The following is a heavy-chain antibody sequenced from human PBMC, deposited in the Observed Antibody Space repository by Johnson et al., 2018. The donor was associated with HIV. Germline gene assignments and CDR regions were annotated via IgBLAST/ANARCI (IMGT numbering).Heavy chain of an antibody. CDR2: TRYDGSNK. CDR3: AKGIRNTPINDAFDI. V-gene: IGHV3-30*02. CDR1: GFSFSSYG. D-gene: IGHD2-15*01. Sequence: QVQLVESGGGVVQPGGSLRLYCAASGFSFSSYGIHWVRQAPGKGPEWVAFTRYDGSNKYYADSVKGRFTISRDNSENMVYLQMNSLRGDDTAVYYCAKGIRNTPINDAFDIWGQGTLVTVSS. J-gene: IGHJ3*02.